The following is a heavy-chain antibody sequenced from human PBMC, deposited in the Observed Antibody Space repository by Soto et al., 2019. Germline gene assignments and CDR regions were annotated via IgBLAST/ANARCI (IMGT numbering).Heavy chain of an antibody. CDR2: IYWDDDK. Sequence: SGPTLVNPTQTLTLTCTFSGFSLSTSGVGVGWIRQPPGKALEWLALIYWDDDKRYSPSLKSRLTITKDTSKNQVVLTMTNMDPVDTATYYCAHREIAAARGFHWFDPWGQGTLVTVSS. CDR3: AHREIAAARGFHWFDP. D-gene: IGHD6-13*01. CDR1: GFSLSTSGVG. J-gene: IGHJ5*02. V-gene: IGHV2-5*02.